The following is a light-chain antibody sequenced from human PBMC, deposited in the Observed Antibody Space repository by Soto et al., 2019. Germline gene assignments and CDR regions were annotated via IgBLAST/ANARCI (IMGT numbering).Light chain of an antibody. V-gene: IGKV3-15*01. CDR2: GAS. Sequence: EIVMTQSPATLSVSPGERATLSCRASQSVSSSLAWYQQKPGQPPRLLIYGASTRATGIPARFSGSGSGTEFTLTISSLQSEDFAFYYCQQYNNWWTFGQGTKVEIK. CDR1: QSVSSS. J-gene: IGKJ1*01. CDR3: QQYNNWWT.